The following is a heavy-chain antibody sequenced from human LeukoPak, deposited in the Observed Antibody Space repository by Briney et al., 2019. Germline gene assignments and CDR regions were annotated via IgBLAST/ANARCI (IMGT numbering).Heavy chain of an antibody. CDR1: GFTFSNYC. Sequence: PGGSLRLSCVASGFTFSNYCMRWVRQAPGKGLEWVANIKHDGSERYYVDSVKGRFTISRDNSKNSLYLQMNSLRVEDTAVYYCARDRSIWGQGTLVTVSS. CDR2: IKHDGSER. V-gene: IGHV3-7*01. CDR3: ARDRSI. J-gene: IGHJ4*02.